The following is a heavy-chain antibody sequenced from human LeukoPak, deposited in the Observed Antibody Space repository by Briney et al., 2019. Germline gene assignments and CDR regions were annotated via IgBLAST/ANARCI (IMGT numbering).Heavy chain of an antibody. J-gene: IGHJ6*02. V-gene: IGHV3-9*01. Sequence: GRSLRLSCAASGFTFDDYAMHWVRQAPGKGLEWVSGISWNSGSIGYADSVKGRFTISRDNSKNTLFLQMNSLRAEDTAVYYCAKDQWTTVTTPLYGMDVWGQGTTVTVSS. CDR3: AKDQWTTVTTPLYGMDV. CDR1: GFTFDDYA. CDR2: ISWNSGSI. D-gene: IGHD4-17*01.